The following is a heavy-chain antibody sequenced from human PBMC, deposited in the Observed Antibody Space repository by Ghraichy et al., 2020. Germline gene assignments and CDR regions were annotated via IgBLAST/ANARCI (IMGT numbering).Heavy chain of an antibody. Sequence: ASVKVSCKTSGYSFTSYGITWVRQAPGRGPEWMGWITTRSGNTQHAQNFQGRVRMTTETSTSTVYMDLMSLTYDDTAVYYCARGFNWLDPWGQGTQVTVSS. V-gene: IGHV1-18*01. CDR3: ARGFNWLDP. J-gene: IGHJ5*02. CDR1: GYSFTSYG. CDR2: ITTRSGNT.